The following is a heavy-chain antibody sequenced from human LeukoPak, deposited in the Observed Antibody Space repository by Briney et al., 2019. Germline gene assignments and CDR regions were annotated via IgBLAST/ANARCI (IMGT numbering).Heavy chain of an antibody. CDR3: ATVETVYYYIHV. J-gene: IGHJ6*03. V-gene: IGHV3-20*04. CDR1: GITFYDYG. CDR2: INWNGGRK. D-gene: IGHD3-3*01. Sequence: GGSLRLSCAASGITFYDYGMSWVRQAPGKGLELVSAINWNGGRKVYADSVKGRFTISRDNAKNSLFLQMNNLTAEDTALYYCATVETVYYYIHVWGKGTTVTVSS.